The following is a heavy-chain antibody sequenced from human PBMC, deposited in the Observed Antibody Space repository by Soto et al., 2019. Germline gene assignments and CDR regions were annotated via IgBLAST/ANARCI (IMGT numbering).Heavy chain of an antibody. Sequence: GGSLRLSCAASGFTFSSYWMNWVRQAPGKGLEWVANIKEDGSEKNYVDSVKGQFIISRDNAKESLFLQMNSLRAEDTAVYYCARGQYGGKGYWGQGTLVTVSS. CDR3: ARGQYGGKGY. CDR1: GFTFSSYW. CDR2: IKEDGSEK. D-gene: IGHD4-17*01. J-gene: IGHJ4*02. V-gene: IGHV3-7*03.